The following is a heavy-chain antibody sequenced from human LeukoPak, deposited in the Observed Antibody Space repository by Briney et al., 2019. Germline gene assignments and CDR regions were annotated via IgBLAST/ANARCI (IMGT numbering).Heavy chain of an antibody. CDR2: IYNSGNT. D-gene: IGHD3-10*01. V-gene: IGHV4-59*01. Sequence: PSGTLSLTCTVSGDSIKNYYWSWIRQSPGKGLEWIGYIYNSGNTNYNPSLKRRLTMSIDTSKNQFSLNLNSVTAADPAVYYCAGGNYGSGSYYVVDFDYWGQGTLVTVSS. J-gene: IGHJ4*02. CDR3: AGGNYGSGSYYVVDFDY. CDR1: GDSIKNYY.